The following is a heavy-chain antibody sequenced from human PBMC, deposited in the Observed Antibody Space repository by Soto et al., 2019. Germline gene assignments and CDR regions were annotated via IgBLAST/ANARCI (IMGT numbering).Heavy chain of an antibody. J-gene: IGHJ5*02. CDR1: AISFNAYG. Sequence: GGSLRLSCAASAISFNAYGVTWVRQAPGKGLEWVSTVTVTGGSTYYADSVKGRFTISRDRSNYTVSLLLNSLRVDDMAIYYCSGQRSPEGWFDPWGQGTLVTVSS. CDR3: SGQRSPEGWFDP. V-gene: IGHV3-23*01. CDR2: VTVTGGST. D-gene: IGHD3-10*01.